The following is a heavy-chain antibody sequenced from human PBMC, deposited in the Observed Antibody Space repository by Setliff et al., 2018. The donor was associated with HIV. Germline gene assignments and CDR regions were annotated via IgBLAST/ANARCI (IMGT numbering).Heavy chain of an antibody. CDR1: GGSINDYY. CDR3: AIDVIGGWLRPMPDF. CDR2: INPSGGT. J-gene: IGHJ4*02. V-gene: IGHV4-34*09. Sequence: SETLSLTCTVSGGSINDYYWSWLRQHPERGLEWIGYINPSGGTHYNPSLKSRALISADPSKRQFSLIVNSVTAADTAVYYCAIDVIGGWLRPMPDFWGPGTLVTVSS. D-gene: IGHD5-12*01.